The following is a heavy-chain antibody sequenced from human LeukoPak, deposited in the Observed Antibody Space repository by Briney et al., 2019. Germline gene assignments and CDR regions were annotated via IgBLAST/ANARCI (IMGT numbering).Heavy chain of an antibody. CDR3: ARDRYYYDSSGYRFFDY. J-gene: IGHJ4*02. CDR1: GVSISSYY. Sequence: SETLSLTCTVSGVSISSYYWSWIRQPAGKGLEWIGRIYTSGSTNYNPSPKSRVTMSADTSKNQFSLKLSSVTAADTAVYYCARDRYYYDSSGYRFFDYWGQGTLVTVSS. D-gene: IGHD3-22*01. V-gene: IGHV4-4*07. CDR2: IYTSGST.